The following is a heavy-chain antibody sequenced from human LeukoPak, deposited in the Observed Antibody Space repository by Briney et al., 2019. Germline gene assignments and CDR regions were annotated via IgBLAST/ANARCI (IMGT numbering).Heavy chain of an antibody. J-gene: IGHJ3*02. V-gene: IGHV3-7*01. Sequence: GGSLRLSCAASGFTFSSYWMSWVRQAPGKGLEWVANIKQDGSEKYYVDSVKGRFTISRDNAKNSLYLQMNSLRAEDTAVYYCARQRRYSSSYGDAFDIWGQGTMVTVSS. CDR1: GFTFSSYW. CDR3: ARQRRYSSSYGDAFDI. D-gene: IGHD6-13*01. CDR2: IKQDGSEK.